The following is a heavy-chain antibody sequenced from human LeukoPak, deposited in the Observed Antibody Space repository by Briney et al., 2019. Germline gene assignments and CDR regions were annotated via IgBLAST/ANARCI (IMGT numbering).Heavy chain of an antibody. D-gene: IGHD3-22*01. CDR2: ISTSGRT. Sequence: GGSLRLSCADSGFTFSSYAMSWVRQAPGKGLEWVSLISTSGRTHYADSVQGRFTISRDNSKNTLSLHMNSLRAEDTAVYYCARGLDSSGYYHVVDSWGQGALVTASS. CDR1: GFTFSSYA. CDR3: ARGLDSSGYYHVVDS. J-gene: IGHJ4*02. V-gene: IGHV3-23*01.